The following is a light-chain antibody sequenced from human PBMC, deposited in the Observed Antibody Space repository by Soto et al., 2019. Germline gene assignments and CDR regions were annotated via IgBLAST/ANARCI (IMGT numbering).Light chain of an antibody. Sequence: DIQMTQSPSSLSASVGDRVTITWRASQTISGYLNWYQLKPGKAPKLLIYAASSLQSGVPSRFSGSGSGTYFTLTISSLQREDFVTYYCQQSYSSPRTFRQGTKVDIK. CDR3: QQSYSSPRT. J-gene: IGKJ1*01. V-gene: IGKV1-39*01. CDR2: AAS. CDR1: QTISGY.